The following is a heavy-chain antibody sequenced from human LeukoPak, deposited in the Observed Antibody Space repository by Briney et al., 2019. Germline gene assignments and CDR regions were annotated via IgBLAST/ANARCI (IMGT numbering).Heavy chain of an antibody. CDR3: ARELPSYYCGSGIYYYGMDV. CDR2: IIPILGIA. CDR1: GGTFSSYA. Sequence: SVKVSCKASGGTFSSYAISWVRQAPGQGLEWMGRIIPILGIANYAQKFQGRVTITADKSTSTAYMELSSLRSEDTAVYYCARELPSYYCGSGIYYYGMDVWGQGTTVTVSS. V-gene: IGHV1-69*04. D-gene: IGHD3-10*01. J-gene: IGHJ6*02.